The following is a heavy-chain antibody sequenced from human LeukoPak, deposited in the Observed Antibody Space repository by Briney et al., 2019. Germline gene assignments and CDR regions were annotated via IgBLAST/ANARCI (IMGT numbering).Heavy chain of an antibody. CDR1: GYTFTGYY. J-gene: IGHJ4*02. V-gene: IGHV1-2*02. Sequence: GASLKVSCKASGYTFTGYYMHWVRQAPGQGLEWMGWINPNSGGTNYAQKFQGRVTMTRDTSISTAYMELSRLRSDDTAVYYCARGPYYGSGRRGYYFDYWGQGTLVTVSS. CDR2: INPNSGGT. CDR3: ARGPYYGSGRRGYYFDY. D-gene: IGHD3-10*01.